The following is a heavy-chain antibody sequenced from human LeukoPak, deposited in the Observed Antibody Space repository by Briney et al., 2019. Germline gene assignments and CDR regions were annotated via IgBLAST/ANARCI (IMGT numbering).Heavy chain of an antibody. J-gene: IGHJ4*02. CDR1: GGSISSYY. V-gene: IGHV4-59*12. CDR2: IYYSGST. CDR3: ARVSAARPWYYFDY. D-gene: IGHD6-6*01. Sequence: SETLSLTCTVSGGSISSYYWSWIRQPPGKGLEWIGYIYYSGSTNYNPSLKSRVTISVDTSKNQFSLKLSSVTAADTAVYYCARVSAARPWYYFDYWGQGTLVTVSP.